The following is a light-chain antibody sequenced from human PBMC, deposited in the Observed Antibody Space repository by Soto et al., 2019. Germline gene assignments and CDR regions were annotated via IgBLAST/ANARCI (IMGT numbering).Light chain of an antibody. V-gene: IGLV2-14*01. Sequence: QSVLTQPASVSGSPGQSITISCTGTSSDVGDYNYVSWYQQHPGKAPKLMIFDVSNRPSGVSNRFSGSKSGNTASLTISGLQAEDEAESYCSSYXSSSTYVFGTGTKVTVL. CDR3: SSYXSSSTYV. J-gene: IGLJ1*01. CDR1: SSDVGDYNY. CDR2: DVS.